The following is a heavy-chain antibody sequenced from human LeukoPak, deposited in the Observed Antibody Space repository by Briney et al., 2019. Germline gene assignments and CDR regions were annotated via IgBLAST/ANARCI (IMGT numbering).Heavy chain of an antibody. D-gene: IGHD1-26*01. J-gene: IGHJ4*02. CDR3: ASTSGSYYYYFDY. CDR1: GGSISTYY. V-gene: IGHV4-59*12. Sequence: PSETLSLTCTVSGGSISTYYWSWIRQPPGKGLDWIGYIYYSGSTNYNPSLKSRVTISVDTSKNQFSLKLSSVTAADTAVYYCASTSGSYYYYFDYWGQGTLVTVSS. CDR2: IYYSGST.